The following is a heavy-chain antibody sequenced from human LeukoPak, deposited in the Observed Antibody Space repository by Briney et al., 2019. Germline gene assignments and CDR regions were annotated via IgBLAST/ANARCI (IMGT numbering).Heavy chain of an antibody. D-gene: IGHD3-3*01. CDR1: GGSISSSSYY. Sequence: SETLSLTCTVSGGSISSSSYYWGWIRQPPGKGLEWIGSIYYSGSTYYNPSLKSRVTISVDTSKNQFSLKLSPVTAADTAVYYCASAVLRFLELDYWGQGTLVTVSS. CDR3: ASAVLRFLELDY. CDR2: IYYSGST. V-gene: IGHV4-39*01. J-gene: IGHJ4*02.